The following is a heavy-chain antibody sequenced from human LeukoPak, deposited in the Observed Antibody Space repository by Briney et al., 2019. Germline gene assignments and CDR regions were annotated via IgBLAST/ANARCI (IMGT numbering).Heavy chain of an antibody. D-gene: IGHD2-21*02. Sequence: PGGSLRLSCAASGFTFSTYAMNWVRQAPGKGLEWVSTISGSGTSTYYADSVKGRFSISRDNSKNTLYLQMNSLRADDTALYYCAKALKRFGDADFWGQGTLVTVSS. V-gene: IGHV3-23*01. CDR1: GFTFSTYA. CDR3: AKALKRFGDADF. CDR2: ISGSGTST. J-gene: IGHJ4*02.